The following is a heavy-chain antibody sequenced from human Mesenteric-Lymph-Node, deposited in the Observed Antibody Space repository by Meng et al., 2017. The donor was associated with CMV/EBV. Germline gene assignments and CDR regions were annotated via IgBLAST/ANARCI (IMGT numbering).Heavy chain of an antibody. D-gene: IGHD3-10*01. V-gene: IGHV2-5*02. Sequence: SLRTGGVGVGWIRQPPGKALEWLALIYWDDDKRYSPSLKSRLTITKDTSKNQVVLTMTNMDPVDTATYYCAHLTYYYGSGSYSPFDYWGQGTLVTVSS. J-gene: IGHJ4*02. CDR2: IYWDDDK. CDR1: SLRTGGVG. CDR3: AHLTYYYGSGSYSPFDY.